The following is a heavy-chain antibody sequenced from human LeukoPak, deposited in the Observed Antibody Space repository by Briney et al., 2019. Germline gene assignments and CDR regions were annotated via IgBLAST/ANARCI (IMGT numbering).Heavy chain of an antibody. CDR2: INPNSGGT. D-gene: IGHD3-3*01. J-gene: IGHJ4*02. CDR3: ARSPSYYDFWSGYYGFDY. CDR1: GYTFTGYY. Sequence: ASVKVSCKASGYTFTGYYMHWVRQAPGQGLEWMGWINPNSGGTNYAQKFQGRVTMTRDTSISTAYMELSRLRSDDTDVYYCARSPSYYDFWSGYYGFDYWGQGTLVTVSS. V-gene: IGHV1-2*02.